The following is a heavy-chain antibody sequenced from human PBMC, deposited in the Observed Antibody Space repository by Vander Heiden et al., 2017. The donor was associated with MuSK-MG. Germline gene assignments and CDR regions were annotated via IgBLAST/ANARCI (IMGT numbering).Heavy chain of an antibody. CDR2: INAGSGDT. CDR1: GYTLTNYA. Sequence: QVQHVQSGAEVKKPGASVKLSCKASGYTLTNYAIHWVRQAPGQRLEWMGWINAGSGDTRYSQTFEGRVTITRDTFATVVHMEESSLRAEDTAVYYCTRWGSSSHFEFWGQGTLVTVSS. J-gene: IGHJ4*02. V-gene: IGHV1-3*01. D-gene: IGHD6-13*01. CDR3: TRWGSSSHFEF.